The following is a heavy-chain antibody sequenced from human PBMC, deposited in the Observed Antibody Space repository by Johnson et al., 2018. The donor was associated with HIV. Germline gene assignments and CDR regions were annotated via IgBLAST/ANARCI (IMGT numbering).Heavy chain of an antibody. V-gene: IGHV3-74*02. Sequence: EKLVESGGGLVQPGGSLRLSCAASGFTFSSYWMHWVRQAPGKGLVWVSRINSDGSSTSYADSVKGRFTISRDNAKNTLYLQMNSLRAEDTAVYYCARSRDYGPARSAFDIWGQGTMVTVSS. J-gene: IGHJ3*02. CDR1: GFTFSSYW. CDR2: INSDGSST. D-gene: IGHD4-17*01. CDR3: ARSRDYGPARSAFDI.